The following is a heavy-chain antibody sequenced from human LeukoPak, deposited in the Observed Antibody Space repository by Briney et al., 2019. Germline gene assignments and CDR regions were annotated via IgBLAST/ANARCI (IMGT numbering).Heavy chain of an antibody. Sequence: SETLSLTCTVSGGSISSGDYHWSWIRQPPGKGLEWIGYIYYSGSTYYNPSLKSRVTISVDTSKNQFSLKLSSVTAADTAVYYCARGIVGGGWYFDYWGQGTLVTVSS. D-gene: IGHD3-22*01. CDR3: ARGIVGGGWYFDY. CDR1: GGSISSGDYH. V-gene: IGHV4-30-4*01. CDR2: IYYSGST. J-gene: IGHJ4*02.